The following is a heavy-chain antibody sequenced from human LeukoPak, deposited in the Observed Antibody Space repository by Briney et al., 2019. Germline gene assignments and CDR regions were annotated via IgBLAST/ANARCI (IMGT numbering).Heavy chain of an antibody. V-gene: IGHV4-59*01. CDR2: IYYSGST. CDR1: GGSINSYY. D-gene: IGHD6-19*01. CDR3: ARDKSSHYYYYGMDV. J-gene: IGHJ6*02. Sequence: SETLSLTCTVSGGSINSYYWSWIRQPPGKGLEWIGCIYYSGSTNYNPSLKSRVTISVDTSKNQFSLKLSSVTAADTAVYYCARDKSSHYYYYGMDVWGQGTTVTVSS.